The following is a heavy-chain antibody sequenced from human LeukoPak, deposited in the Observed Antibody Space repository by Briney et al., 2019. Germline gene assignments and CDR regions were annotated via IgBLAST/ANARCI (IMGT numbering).Heavy chain of an antibody. J-gene: IGHJ4*02. CDR1: GFTFSSYA. CDR2: ISGSGGST. Sequence: PGGSLRLSCAASGFTFSSYAMSWVRQAPGKGLEWVSAISGSGGSTYYADSVKGRFTISRDNSKNTLYLQMNSLRAEDTAVYYCAKVRSSRIQLWPPFDYWGQGTLVTVSS. D-gene: IGHD5-18*01. CDR3: AKVRSSRIQLWPPFDY. V-gene: IGHV3-23*01.